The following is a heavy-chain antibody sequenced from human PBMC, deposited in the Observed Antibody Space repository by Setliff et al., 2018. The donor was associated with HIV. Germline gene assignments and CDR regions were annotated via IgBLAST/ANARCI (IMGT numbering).Heavy chain of an antibody. CDR3: ARHKTNYDFYAFDV. CDR1: GGSFSSSTYS. J-gene: IGHJ3*01. D-gene: IGHD3-3*01. V-gene: IGHV4-39*01. CDR2: IHSSGTT. Sequence: PSETLSLTCTVSGGSFSSSTYSWGWIRQPPGMGLEWIGSIHSSGTTDYNPSLKSRVAMSVDTPRSQFSLKLRSVTAADTAIYYCARHKTNYDFYAFDVWGQGTMVTVSS.